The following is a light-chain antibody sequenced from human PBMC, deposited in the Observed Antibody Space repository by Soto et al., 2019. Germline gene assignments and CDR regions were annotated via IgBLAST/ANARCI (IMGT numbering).Light chain of an antibody. V-gene: IGKV2-24*01. J-gene: IGKJ1*01. Sequence: DVVMTQSPLSLPVTLGQPASISCRSNQSLVHSDGIAYFSWFQQRPGRSPRLLIYKVSNRFSGVPDRFSGSGAGTDSTLKINTVEAEDVGVYYCMQDALYSTFGQGTKVDIK. CDR3: MQDALYST. CDR2: KVS. CDR1: QSLVHSDGIAY.